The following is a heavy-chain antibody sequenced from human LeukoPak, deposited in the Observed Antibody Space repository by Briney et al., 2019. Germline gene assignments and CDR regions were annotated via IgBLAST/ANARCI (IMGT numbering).Heavy chain of an antibody. V-gene: IGHV4-59*01. D-gene: IGHD5-12*01. J-gene: IGHJ4*02. CDR1: GGSINGYY. Sequence: SETLSLTCIVSGGSINGYYWSWIRQPPGKALERIGYIYYSGTTNYNPSLKSRITISVDTSKNQFSLRLSSVSAADTAVYYCARSWYRGYSGDFDYWGQGTLVTVSS. CDR3: ARSWYRGYSGDFDY. CDR2: IYYSGTT.